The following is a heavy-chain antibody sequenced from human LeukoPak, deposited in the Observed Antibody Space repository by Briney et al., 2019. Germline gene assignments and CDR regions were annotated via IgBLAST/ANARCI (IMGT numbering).Heavy chain of an antibody. CDR1: GGSLSGFY. CDR2: INQSGST. CDR3: ARHRATTGRTKINWFDP. D-gene: IGHD1-1*01. J-gene: IGHJ5*02. Sequence: SETLSLTCAVYGGSLSGFYWSWIRQSPGKGLEWIGEINQSGSTNYNPSLKSRVTISVDTSKNQFSLNLSSVTAADTAVYFCARHRATTGRTKINWFDPWGQGTLVTVSS. V-gene: IGHV4-34*01.